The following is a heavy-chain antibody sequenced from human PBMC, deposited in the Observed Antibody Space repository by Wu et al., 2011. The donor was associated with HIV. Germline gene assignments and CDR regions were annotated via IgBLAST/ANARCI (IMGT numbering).Heavy chain of an antibody. CDR2: INPKIGGT. V-gene: IGHV1-2*07. Sequence: QVQLVQSGAEVRKPGASVKVSCKASGYTFSGYYIHWVRQAPGQGLEWMGWINPKIGGTNYAHKFQGRVTMTRDTSISTAFMELSRLTSDDTAVYYCARDIGPDYDTSAYYVSETYTFDYWGQEPWSPSPQ. CDR1: GYTFSGYY. CDR3: ARDIGPDYDTSAYYVSETYTFDY. D-gene: IGHD3-22*01. J-gene: IGHJ4*01.